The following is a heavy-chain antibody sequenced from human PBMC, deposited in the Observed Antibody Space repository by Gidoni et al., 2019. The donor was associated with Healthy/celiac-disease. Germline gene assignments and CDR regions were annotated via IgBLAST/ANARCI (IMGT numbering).Heavy chain of an antibody. J-gene: IGHJ4*02. CDR3: ASEGSCGGDCYPDY. CDR1: GFTFSSYG. CDR2: IWYDGSNK. V-gene: IGHV3-33*01. D-gene: IGHD2-21*02. Sequence: QVQLVESGGGVVQPGRSLRLSCAASGFTFSSYGMHWVRQAPGKGLEWVAVIWYDGSNKYYADSVKGRFTISRDNSKNTLYLQMNSLRAEDTAVYYCASEGSCGGDCYPDYWGQGTLVTVSS.